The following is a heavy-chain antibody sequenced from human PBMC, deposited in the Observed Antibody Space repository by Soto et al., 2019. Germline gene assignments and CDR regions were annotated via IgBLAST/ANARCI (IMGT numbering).Heavy chain of an antibody. Sequence: PGGSLRLSCAASGFTFSNAWMSWVRQAPGKGLEWVGRIKSKTDGGTTDYAAPVKGRFTISRDDSKNTLYLQMNSLKTEDTAVYYCTTDHPRMEGGDWFDPWGQGTLVTVSS. J-gene: IGHJ5*02. V-gene: IGHV3-15*01. CDR1: GFTFSNAW. CDR3: TTDHPRMEGGDWFDP. D-gene: IGHD1-1*01. CDR2: IKSKTDGGTT.